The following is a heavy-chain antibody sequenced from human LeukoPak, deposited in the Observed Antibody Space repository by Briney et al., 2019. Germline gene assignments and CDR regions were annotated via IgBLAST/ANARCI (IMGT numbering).Heavy chain of an antibody. D-gene: IGHD1-26*01. CDR2: IYYSGST. CDR1: GGSISSSSYY. J-gene: IGHJ4*02. Sequence: PSETLSLTCTVSGGSISSSSYYWGWIRQPPGKGLEWIGSIYYSGSTYYNPSLKSRVTISVDTSKNQFSLQLNSVTPEDTAVYYCAREEIIVGAMNYFDYWGQGTLVTVSS. CDR3: AREEIIVGAMNYFDY. V-gene: IGHV4-39*07.